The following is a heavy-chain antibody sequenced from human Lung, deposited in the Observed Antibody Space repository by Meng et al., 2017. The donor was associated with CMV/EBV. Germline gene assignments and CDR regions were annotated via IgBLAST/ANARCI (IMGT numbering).Heavy chain of an antibody. D-gene: IGHD6-13*01. Sequence: SXTLSLXCTVSGGSISSSSYYWGWIRQPPGKGLEWIGSIYYSGSTYYNPSLKSRVTISVDTSKNQFSLKLSSVTAADTAVYYCARQESSWYYFDYLGQGTLVTVSS. J-gene: IGHJ4*02. CDR2: IYYSGST. CDR1: GGSISSSSYY. CDR3: ARQESSWYYFDY. V-gene: IGHV4-39*01.